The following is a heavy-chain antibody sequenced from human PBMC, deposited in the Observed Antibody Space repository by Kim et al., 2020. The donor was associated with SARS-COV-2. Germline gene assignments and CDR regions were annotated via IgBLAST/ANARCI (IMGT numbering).Heavy chain of an antibody. Sequence: GGSLRLSCAASGFTVSSNYMSWVRQAPGKGLEWVSVIYSGGSTYYADSVKGRFTISRDNSKNTLYLQMNSLRAEDTAVYYCARGPHYYDSSGYPRPFDYWGQGTLVTVSS. CDR1: GFTVSSNY. V-gene: IGHV3-53*01. CDR2: IYSGGST. D-gene: IGHD3-22*01. J-gene: IGHJ4*02. CDR3: ARGPHYYDSSGYPRPFDY.